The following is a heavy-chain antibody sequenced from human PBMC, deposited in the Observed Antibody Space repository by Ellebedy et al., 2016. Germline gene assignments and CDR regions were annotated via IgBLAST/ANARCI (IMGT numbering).Heavy chain of an antibody. V-gene: IGHV3-9*01. Sequence: GGSLRLSCAASGFTFDDYAMHWVRQAPGKGLEWVSGISWNSGIICYADSVKGRFTISRDNAKNSLYLQMNSLRAEDTALYYCAKGLWFGELLGWGQGTLVTVSS. CDR2: ISWNSGII. CDR3: AKGLWFGELLG. J-gene: IGHJ4*02. CDR1: GFTFDDYA. D-gene: IGHD3-10*01.